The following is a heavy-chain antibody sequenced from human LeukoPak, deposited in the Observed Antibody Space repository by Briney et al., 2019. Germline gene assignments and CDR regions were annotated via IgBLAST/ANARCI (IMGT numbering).Heavy chain of an antibody. D-gene: IGHD3-16*01. J-gene: IGHJ5*02. CDR2: ISRSSSDI. V-gene: IGHV3-21*01. CDR3: VRDDWGPGDH. CDR1: GFTFSSYS. Sequence: GGSLRLSCAASGFTFSSYSMNWVHQAPGKGLEWVSAISRSSSDIYYADSVKGRFTVSRDNAKNSLYLQMNSLRAEDTAVYYCVRDDWGPGDHWGQGTVVTVSS.